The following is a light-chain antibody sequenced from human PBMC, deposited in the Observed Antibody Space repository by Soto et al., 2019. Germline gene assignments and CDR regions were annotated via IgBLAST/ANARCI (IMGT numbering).Light chain of an antibody. CDR1: YSNIGSNF. CDR2: SIN. CDR3: SSWDVSLDGPV. J-gene: IGLJ3*02. Sequence: QSVLTQPPSASATPGQTVTISCSGRYSNIGSNFVSWYQRLPGTAPKLLCYSINQRPSGVPDRFSGSKSGTSASLTISGLKSEYEADYFCSSWDVSLDGPVFGGGTKVTVL. V-gene: IGLV1-44*01.